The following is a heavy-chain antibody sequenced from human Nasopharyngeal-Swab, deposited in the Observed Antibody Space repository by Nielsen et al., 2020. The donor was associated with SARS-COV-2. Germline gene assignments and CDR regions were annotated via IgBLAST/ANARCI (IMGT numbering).Heavy chain of an antibody. CDR3: ARMYYDFWSGYYEVYNWFDP. CDR2: IYYSGST. J-gene: IGHJ5*02. D-gene: IGHD3-3*01. Sequence: WIRQPPGKGLEWIGYIYYSGSTYYNPSLKSRVTISVDTSKNQFSLKPSSVTAADTAVYYCARMYYDFWSGYYEVYNWFDPWGQGTLVTVSS. V-gene: IGHV4-39*01.